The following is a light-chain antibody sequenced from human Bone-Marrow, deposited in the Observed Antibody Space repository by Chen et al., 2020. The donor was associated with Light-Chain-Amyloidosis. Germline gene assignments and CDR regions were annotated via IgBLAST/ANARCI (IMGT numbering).Light chain of an antibody. CDR3: SSYTITNNVV. CDR1: SSDVGGDNH. J-gene: IGLJ1*01. Sequence: QSALTQPASVSGSPGQSITISCTGTSSDVGGDNHVSWYQQHPDQAPKLMIYEVTNRPSWVPDHVPCSKSDKTGHLNVSGHQTEGEAGYFRSSYTITNNVVFGSGTRVTVL. CDR2: EVT. V-gene: IGLV2-14*01.